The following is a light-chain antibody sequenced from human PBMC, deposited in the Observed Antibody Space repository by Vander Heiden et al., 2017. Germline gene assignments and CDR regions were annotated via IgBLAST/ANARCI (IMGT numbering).Light chain of an antibody. CDR1: ETLSSSV. V-gene: IGKV3-20*01. CDR2: GTS. J-gene: IGKJ2*01. CDR3: HQDCFQPYK. Sequence: IVLTQSPGTLSLSPGERATLSCRASETLSSSVLAWYQQKPGQAPRLLISGTSRRATGIPDRFNGSGSGTDFTLTISSLEADDVAVYYCHQDCFQPYKFGQGTKVEIK.